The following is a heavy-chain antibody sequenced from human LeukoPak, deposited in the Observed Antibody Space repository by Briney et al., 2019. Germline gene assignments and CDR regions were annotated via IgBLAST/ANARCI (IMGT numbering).Heavy chain of an antibody. CDR3: ARVQAAGTSYYYYYGMDV. CDR1: GGSFSGYY. Sequence: SSETLSLTCAVYGGSFSGYYWSWIRQPPGKGLEWIGEINHSGSTNYNPSLKSRVTISVDTSKNQFSLKLSSVTAADTAVYYCARVQAAGTSYYYYYGMDVWGQGTTVTVSS. J-gene: IGHJ6*02. D-gene: IGHD6-13*01. V-gene: IGHV4-34*01. CDR2: INHSGST.